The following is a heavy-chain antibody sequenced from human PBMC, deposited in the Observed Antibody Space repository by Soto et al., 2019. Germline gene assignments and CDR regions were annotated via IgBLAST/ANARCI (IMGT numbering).Heavy chain of an antibody. D-gene: IGHD3-3*01. V-gene: IGHV4-4*07. CDR2: IYSSGNT. J-gene: IGHJ5*02. CDR1: GGTISVYY. CDR3: ARGQRFSDWFDP. Sequence: SETLSLTCSVSGGTISVYYWTWIRHPAGKGLEWIGRIYSSGNTKYNPSLQSRVTMSLDTSNNQFSLRLTSVTAADTAAYYCARGQRFSDWFDPWGQGTLVTVS.